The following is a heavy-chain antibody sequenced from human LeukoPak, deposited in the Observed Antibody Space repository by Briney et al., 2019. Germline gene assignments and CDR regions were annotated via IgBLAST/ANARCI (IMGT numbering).Heavy chain of an antibody. Sequence: SQTLSLTCTVSGGSISSGDYYRSWIRQPPGKGLEWIGYIYYSGSTYYNPSLKSRVTISVDTSKNQFSLKLSSVTAADTAVYYCARDSSYYYDSSGGFGYWGQGTLVTVSS. D-gene: IGHD3-22*01. CDR2: IYYSGST. CDR1: GGSISSGDYY. V-gene: IGHV4-30-4*01. J-gene: IGHJ4*02. CDR3: ARDSSYYYDSSGGFGY.